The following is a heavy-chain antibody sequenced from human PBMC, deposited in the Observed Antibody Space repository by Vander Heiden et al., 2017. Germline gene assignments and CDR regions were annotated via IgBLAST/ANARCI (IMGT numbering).Heavy chain of an antibody. CDR1: GFLFSAYW. Sequence: EVQLVESGGGLVQPGGSLRLSCAASGFLFSAYWMSWVRQVPGKGLEWVANIKQDGTETYYVDSVKGRFTISRDNAKKSLYLQMNSLRAEDTALYYCARDSVDPFDLWGQGTLVTVSS. CDR2: IKQDGTET. V-gene: IGHV3-7*01. D-gene: IGHD5-12*01. J-gene: IGHJ5*02. CDR3: ARDSVDPFDL.